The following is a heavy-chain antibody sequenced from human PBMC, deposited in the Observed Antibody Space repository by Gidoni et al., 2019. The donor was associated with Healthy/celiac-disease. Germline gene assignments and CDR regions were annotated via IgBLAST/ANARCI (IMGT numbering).Heavy chain of an antibody. V-gene: IGHV4-59*01. CDR2: IYYSGST. D-gene: IGHD5-18*01. J-gene: IGHJ4*02. Sequence: QVQLQESGPALGKPSETLSLTCTVPGGAISSYYWSWIRQPPGKGLEWIGYIYYSGSTNYNPSLKSRVTISVDTSKNQFSLKLSSVTAADTAVYYCARGGELFGEYSYLTPFDYWGQGTLVTVSS. CDR1: GGAISSYY. CDR3: ARGGELFGEYSYLTPFDY.